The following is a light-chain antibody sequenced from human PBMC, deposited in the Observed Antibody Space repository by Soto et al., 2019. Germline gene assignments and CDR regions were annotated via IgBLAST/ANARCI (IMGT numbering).Light chain of an antibody. CDR3: QQYATSPMWT. V-gene: IGKV3-20*01. J-gene: IGKJ1*01. CDR1: HFISTNY. Sequence: EFVLTQSPVTLSLSPGERATLSCRASHFISTNYLAWYQQRSGQAPRLLIYGTSTRATGIPDRFSGSGSGTDFTLTISRLEPEDFAVYFCQQYATSPMWTFGHGTKVES. CDR2: GTS.